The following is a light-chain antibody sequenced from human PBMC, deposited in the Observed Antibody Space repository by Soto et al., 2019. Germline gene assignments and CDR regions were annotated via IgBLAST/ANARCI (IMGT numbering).Light chain of an antibody. Sequence: ELVLTQPPCTLPLSPVQRSTLFCRPCQCVSGNFLAWYQQKSGQAPRLLIHGASRGAPGIPDRVSGSGSGTDFTLTIRRLEPEDFAVYYCQQYGNELWTCGQGTKVDIK. CDR3: QQYGNELWT. J-gene: IGKJ1*01. V-gene: IGKV3-20*01. CDR2: GAS. CDR1: QCVSGNF.